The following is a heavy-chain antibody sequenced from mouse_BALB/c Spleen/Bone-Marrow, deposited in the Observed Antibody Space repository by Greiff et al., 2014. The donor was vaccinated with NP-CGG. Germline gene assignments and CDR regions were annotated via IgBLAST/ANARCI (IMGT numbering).Heavy chain of an antibody. J-gene: IGHJ4*01. V-gene: IGHV7-3*02. CDR2: IRNKANGYTT. CDR1: GFTLTDYY. CDR3: ARSLYPRAMDY. Sequence: EVQLVESGGGLVQPGGSLRLSCATSGFTLTDYYMSWVRQPPGKALEWLGFIRNKANGYTTEYSASVKGRFTISRDNSQSILYLQMNTLRAEDSATYYCARSLYPRAMDYWGQGTSVTVSS. D-gene: IGHD2-1*01.